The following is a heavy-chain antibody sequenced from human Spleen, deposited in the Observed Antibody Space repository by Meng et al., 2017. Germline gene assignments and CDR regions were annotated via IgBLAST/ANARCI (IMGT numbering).Heavy chain of an antibody. D-gene: IGHD3-3*01. CDR1: GFTFTSYS. Sequence: QVQLVQSGAQVKLPGASVKVSCKASGFTFTSYSIQWVRQAPGQSLEWMGWINAGNGNTKYSQKFQGRVSITTDTSASTAYMEVSSLRSEATAVYYCAREHDYWSGYSFDYWGQGTLVTVSS. V-gene: IGHV1-3*01. CDR3: AREHDYWSGYSFDY. CDR2: INAGNGNT. J-gene: IGHJ4*02.